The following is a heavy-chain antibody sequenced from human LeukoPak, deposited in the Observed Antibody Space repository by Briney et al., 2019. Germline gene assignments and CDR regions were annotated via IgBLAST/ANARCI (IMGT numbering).Heavy chain of an antibody. Sequence: GESLRLSCAASGFTFSSYSMNWVRQAPGKGLEWVSSISSGSSYIHYADSVKGRFTISRDNAKNSLYLQMNSLRAEDTAVYYCTISSSRNHFDYWGQGTLVTVSS. CDR1: GFTFSSYS. V-gene: IGHV3-21*01. CDR2: ISSGSSYI. CDR3: TISSSRNHFDY. D-gene: IGHD6-13*01. J-gene: IGHJ4*02.